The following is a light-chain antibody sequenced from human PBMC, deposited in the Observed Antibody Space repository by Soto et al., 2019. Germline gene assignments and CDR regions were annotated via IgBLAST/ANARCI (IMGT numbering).Light chain of an antibody. Sequence: EILMTQSPATLSVSQGERATLSCRASQSLSRNLAWYQQKPGQAPRLLIYGASTRASGIPARFSGGGSGTEFTLTISSLQSEDFALYYCQHYNDWPPAFTFGPGTKVDL. J-gene: IGKJ3*01. CDR1: QSLSRN. CDR2: GAS. CDR3: QHYNDWPPAFT. V-gene: IGKV3-15*01.